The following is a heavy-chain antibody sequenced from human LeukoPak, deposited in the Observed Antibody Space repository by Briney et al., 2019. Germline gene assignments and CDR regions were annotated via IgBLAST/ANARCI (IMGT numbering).Heavy chain of an antibody. V-gene: IGHV1-2*02. CDR2: INPNSGGT. Sequence: ASVKVSCKASGYTFTNYGISWVRQAPGQGLEWMGWINPNSGGTNYAQKFQGRVTMTRDTSISTAYMELSRLRSDDTAVYYCARDSYYYDSSGYPDPYYYYYMDVWGKGTTVTVSS. D-gene: IGHD3-22*01. CDR1: GYTFTNYG. J-gene: IGHJ6*03. CDR3: ARDSYYYDSSGYPDPYYYYYMDV.